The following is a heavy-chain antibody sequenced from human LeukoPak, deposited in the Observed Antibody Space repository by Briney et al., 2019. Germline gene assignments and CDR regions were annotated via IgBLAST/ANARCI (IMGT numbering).Heavy chain of an antibody. CDR3: ASFLSPQYYYDSSGYSHYYYYGMDV. J-gene: IGHJ6*02. D-gene: IGHD3-22*01. CDR1: GGSISSSSYY. V-gene: IGHV4-39*07. CDR2: IYYSGST. Sequence: SETLSLTCTVSGGSISSSSYYWGWIRQPPGKGLEWIGSIYYSGSTYYNPSLKSRVTISVDTSKNQFSLKLSSVTAADTAVYYCASFLSPQYYYDSSGYSHYYYYGMDVWGQGTTVTVSS.